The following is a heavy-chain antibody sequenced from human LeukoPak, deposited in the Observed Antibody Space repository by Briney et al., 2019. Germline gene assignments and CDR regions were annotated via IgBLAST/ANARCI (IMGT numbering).Heavy chain of an antibody. V-gene: IGHV4-30-2*01. Sequence: SETLSLTCTVSGGSISSGGYYWSWIRQPPGKGLEWIGYIYHSGSTYYNPSLKSRVTISVDRSKNQFSLKLSSVPAADTAVYYCARGEVGATHFDYWGQGTLVTVSS. CDR2: IYHSGST. CDR3: ARGEVGATHFDY. CDR1: GGSISSGGYY. D-gene: IGHD1-26*01. J-gene: IGHJ4*02.